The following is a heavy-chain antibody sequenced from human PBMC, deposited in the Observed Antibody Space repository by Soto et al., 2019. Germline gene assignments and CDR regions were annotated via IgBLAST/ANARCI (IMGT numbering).Heavy chain of an antibody. Sequence: EEQLVESGGGLVQPGGSLRLSCEVSGFIFSDYEMNWVRQAPGKGLEWVSYISRTGNTIYYADSVKGRFTISRDNVKNSLSLQMNDLTAEDKAVYYCATGGFKQWLVYFKYWGQGTLVNVSS. V-gene: IGHV3-48*03. D-gene: IGHD6-19*01. CDR1: GFIFSDYE. CDR2: ISRTGNTI. J-gene: IGHJ4*02. CDR3: ATGGFKQWLVYFKY.